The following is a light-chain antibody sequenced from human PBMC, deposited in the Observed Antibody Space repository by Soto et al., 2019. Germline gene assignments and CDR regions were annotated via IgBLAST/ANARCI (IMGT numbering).Light chain of an antibody. Sequence: EIVMTQSPATLSVSPGERVTLSCRASQSVSSNLAWYQQKPGQAPRLLIYGASTRATGIPARFSGSGSGTEFTLNISSLQSEDFAVYYCQQYNNWTLTFGGGTKVEIK. J-gene: IGKJ4*01. CDR2: GAS. CDR1: QSVSSN. V-gene: IGKV3-15*01. CDR3: QQYNNWTLT.